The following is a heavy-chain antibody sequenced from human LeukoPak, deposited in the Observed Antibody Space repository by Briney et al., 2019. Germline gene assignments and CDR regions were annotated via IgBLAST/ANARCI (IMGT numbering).Heavy chain of an antibody. CDR2: IIPIFGTA. Sequence: KVSCKASGYTFTSYGISWVRQAPGQGLEWMGGIIPIFGTANYAQKFQGRVTITADESTSTAYMELSSLRSEDTAVYYCARVVAANYFDYWGQGTLVTVSS. D-gene: IGHD2-15*01. CDR3: ARVVAANYFDY. V-gene: IGHV1-69*01. CDR1: GYTFTSYG. J-gene: IGHJ4*02.